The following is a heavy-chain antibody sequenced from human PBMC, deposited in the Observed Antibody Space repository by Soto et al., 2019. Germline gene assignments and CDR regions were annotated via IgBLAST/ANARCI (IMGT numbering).Heavy chain of an antibody. CDR2: IIPIFGTA. CDR1: GGTFSIYA. V-gene: IGHV1-69*01. Sequence: SCKASGGTFSIYAISWVRQAPGQGLEWMGGIIPIFGTANYAQKFQGRVTITADESTSTAYMELSSLRSEDTAVYYCARDEGYCSSTSCAAYYYYGMDVWGQGTTVTVSS. CDR3: ARDEGYCSSTSCAAYYYYGMDV. D-gene: IGHD2-2*01. J-gene: IGHJ6*02.